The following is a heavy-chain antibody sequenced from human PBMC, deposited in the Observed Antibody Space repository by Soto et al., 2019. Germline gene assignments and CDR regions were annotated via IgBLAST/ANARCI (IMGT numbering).Heavy chain of an antibody. CDR1: GGSFSGYY. D-gene: IGHD5-12*01. V-gene: IGHV4-34*01. J-gene: IGHJ4*02. Sequence: SETLSLTCAFYGGSFSGYYWTLIRQPPGTGLEWIGEINHSGSTNYNPSLKSRVTISVDTSKNQFSLKLTSVTAADTAVYYCAKAISGYNAPLDHWGQGTRVTVSS. CDR2: INHSGST. CDR3: AKAISGYNAPLDH.